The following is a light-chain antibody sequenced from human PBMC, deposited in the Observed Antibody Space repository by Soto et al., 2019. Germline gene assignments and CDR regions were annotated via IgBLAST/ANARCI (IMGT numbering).Light chain of an antibody. J-gene: IGLJ1*01. V-gene: IGLV2-8*01. Sequence: QSVLTQPPSASGSPGQSVTISCTGTSSDVGGYDYVSWYQQHPGKAPKLMIYEVTIRPSGVSARFSGSKSGNTASLTVSGLQAEDEADYYCSSYTGGNPSYVFGTGTKATVL. CDR1: SSDVGGYDY. CDR3: SSYTGGNPSYV. CDR2: EVT.